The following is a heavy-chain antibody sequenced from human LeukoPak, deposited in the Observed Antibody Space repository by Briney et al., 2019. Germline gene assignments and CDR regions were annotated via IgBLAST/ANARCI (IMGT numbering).Heavy chain of an antibody. V-gene: IGHV3-7*03. J-gene: IGHJ4*02. D-gene: IGHD3-3*01. Sequence: GGSLRLSCVASGFTFGKYWMSWVRQAPGKGLEWVANIKLDGSEKNYVDSVKGRFTVSRDNTKNSLYLQMNSLRAEDTAVFYCARDQYDTWSRRGNFDSWGQGTLVIVSS. CDR1: GFTFGKYW. CDR2: IKLDGSEK. CDR3: ARDQYDTWSRRGNFDS.